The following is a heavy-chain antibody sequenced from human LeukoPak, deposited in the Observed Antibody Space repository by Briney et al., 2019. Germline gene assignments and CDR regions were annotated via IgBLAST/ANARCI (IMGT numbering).Heavy chain of an antibody. CDR1: GFTVSSNY. V-gene: IGHV3-66*02. D-gene: IGHD2-15*01. Sequence: GGSLRLSCAASGFTVSSNYMSWVRQAPGKVLEWVSVIYSGGSTYYADSVKGRFTISRDNSKNTLYLQMNSLRAEDTAVYYCARAEDIGYCSGGSCYPQYYFDYWGQGTLVTVSS. J-gene: IGHJ4*02. CDR3: ARAEDIGYCSGGSCYPQYYFDY. CDR2: IYSGGST.